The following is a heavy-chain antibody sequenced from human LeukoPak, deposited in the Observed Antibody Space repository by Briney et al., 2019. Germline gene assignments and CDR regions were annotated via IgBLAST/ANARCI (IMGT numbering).Heavy chain of an antibody. D-gene: IGHD3-22*01. CDR1: GGSISSSSYY. J-gene: IGHJ4*02. V-gene: IGHV4-39*01. CDR3: VHSSGYYSVDY. CDR2: IYYSGST. Sequence: SVTLSLTCTVSGGSISSSSYYWGWIRQPPGKGLEWIGSIYYSGSTYYNPSLKSRVTISVDTSKNQFSLKLSSVTAADTAVYYCVHSSGYYSVDYWGQGTLVTVSS.